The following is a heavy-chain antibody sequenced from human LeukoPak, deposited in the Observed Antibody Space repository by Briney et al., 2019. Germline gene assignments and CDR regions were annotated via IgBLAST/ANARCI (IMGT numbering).Heavy chain of an antibody. D-gene: IGHD3-3*01. J-gene: IGHJ4*02. CDR3: ATASISWSGLFPS. CDR2: MNSNSGNT. CDR1: GYTFTSYD. Sequence: ASVKVSCRASGYTFTSYDVNWVRQATGQGLEWMGWMNSNSGNTGYAQKFQGRVTMTRNTSISTAYMELSSLRSEDTAVYYCATASISWSGLFPSWGQGTLVTVSS. V-gene: IGHV1-8*01.